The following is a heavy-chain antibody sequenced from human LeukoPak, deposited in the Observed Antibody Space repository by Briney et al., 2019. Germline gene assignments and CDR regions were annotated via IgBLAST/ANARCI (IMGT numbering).Heavy chain of an antibody. CDR2: IYTSGST. Sequence: SETLSLTCTVSGGSISSGSYYRSWIRQPAGKGLEWIGRIYTSGSTNYNPSLKSRVTISVDTSKNQFSLKLSSVTAADTAVYYCARVYRWDVLYYFDYWGQGTLVTVSS. V-gene: IGHV4-61*02. CDR3: ARVYRWDVLYYFDY. CDR1: GGSISSGSYY. J-gene: IGHJ4*02. D-gene: IGHD1-26*01.